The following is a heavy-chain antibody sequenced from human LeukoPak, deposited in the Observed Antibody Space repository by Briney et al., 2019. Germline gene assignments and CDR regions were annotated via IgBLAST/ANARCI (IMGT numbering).Heavy chain of an antibody. CDR1: GGSVSSDSLY. V-gene: IGHV4-61*01. D-gene: IGHD2-2*01. Sequence: SETLSLTCTVSGGSVSSDSLYWSWIRQPPGKGLEWIGYIYYTGSTNYNPPLKSRVTISVDTSKNQFSLRLSSVTAADTAMYYCARLHCTRTSCYFDYWGQGTLVTVSS. CDR2: IYYTGST. CDR3: ARLHCTRTSCYFDY. J-gene: IGHJ4*02.